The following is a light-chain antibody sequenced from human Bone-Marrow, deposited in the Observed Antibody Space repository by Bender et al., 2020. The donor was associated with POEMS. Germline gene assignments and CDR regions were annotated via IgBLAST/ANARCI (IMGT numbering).Light chain of an antibody. V-gene: IGLV1-40*01. CDR2: GSI. J-gene: IGLJ1*01. CDR1: SSNIGAGYD. Sequence: QSVLTQPPSVSGAPGQRVTISCTGSSSNIGAGYDVHWYQQLPGTAPKLLIYGSINRPSGVPDRFSGSKSGTSASLAITGLQAEDEADYYCQSYDNSLSGPYVFGTGTKVTVL. CDR3: QSYDNSLSGPYV.